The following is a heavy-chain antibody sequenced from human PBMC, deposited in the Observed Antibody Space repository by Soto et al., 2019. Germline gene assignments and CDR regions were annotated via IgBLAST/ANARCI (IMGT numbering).Heavy chain of an antibody. CDR1: GFSLSTSGVG. CDR3: AHRLAATGLFDY. V-gene: IGHV2-5*02. D-gene: IGHD6-13*01. J-gene: IGHJ4*02. Sequence: QITLKESGPTLVKPTQTLTLTCTFSGFSLSTSGVGVGWIRQPPGKALEWLALIYWDEDKRYSPSLKSRLTIXKXXSTDQVVLTMTNTYLVDTATYSCAHRLAATGLFDYWGQGTLVTVSS. CDR2: IYWDEDK.